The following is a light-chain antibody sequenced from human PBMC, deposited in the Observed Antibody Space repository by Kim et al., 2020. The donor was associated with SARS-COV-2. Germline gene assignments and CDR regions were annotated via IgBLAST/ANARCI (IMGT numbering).Light chain of an antibody. CDR1: SSDVGSYRH. CDR3: YSYTTSNTWV. CDR2: DVD. J-gene: IGLJ3*02. V-gene: IGLV2-14*03. Sequence: QSALTQPASVSGSPGQSITISCTGTSSDVGSYRHVSWYQQHPGKAPKLMIYDVDKRPSGFSGRFSGSKSDNTASLIISGLQAEDEADYYCYSYTTSNTWVFGGGTQLTVL.